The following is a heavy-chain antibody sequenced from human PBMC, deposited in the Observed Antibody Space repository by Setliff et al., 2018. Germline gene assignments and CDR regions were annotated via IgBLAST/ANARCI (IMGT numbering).Heavy chain of an antibody. CDR1: GGSISNYY. V-gene: IGHV4-4*07. CDR3: ARKGISALSGAFDM. J-gene: IGHJ3*02. CDR2: ICTSGST. Sequence: LSLTCTVSGGSISNYYWSWIRQPAGKGLEWIGRICTSGSTNYNPSLKSRVTMSVDTSKNQFSLKLSSVTAADTAVYYCARKGISALSGAFDMWGQETMVTVSS. D-gene: IGHD1-26*01.